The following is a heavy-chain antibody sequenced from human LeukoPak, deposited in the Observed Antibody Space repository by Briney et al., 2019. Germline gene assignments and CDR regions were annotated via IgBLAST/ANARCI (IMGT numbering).Heavy chain of an antibody. V-gene: IGHV3-30-3*01. CDR3: ARDQGGGTWIQPKPTLGYYYMDV. CDR2: ISYDGSNK. CDR1: GFTFSSYA. D-gene: IGHD5-18*01. Sequence: GRSLRLSCAASGFTFSSYAMHWVRQAPGKGLEWVAVISYDGSNKYYADSVKGRSTISRDNSKNTLYLQMNSLRAEDTAVYYCARDQGGGTWIQPKPTLGYYYMDVWGKGTTVTVSS. J-gene: IGHJ6*03.